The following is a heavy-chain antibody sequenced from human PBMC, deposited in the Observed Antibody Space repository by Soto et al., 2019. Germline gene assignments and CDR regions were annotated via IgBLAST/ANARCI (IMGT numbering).Heavy chain of an antibody. CDR3: ARAQGGYSGSYRFDY. D-gene: IGHD1-26*01. CDR2: INAGNGNT. J-gene: IGHJ4*02. Sequence: GASVKVSCKASGYTFTSYAMHWVRQAPGQRLEWMGWINAGNGNTKYSQKFQGRVTITRDTSASTAYMELRSLRSEDTAAYYCARAQGGYSGSYRFDYWGQGTLVTVSS. CDR1: GYTFTSYA. V-gene: IGHV1-3*01.